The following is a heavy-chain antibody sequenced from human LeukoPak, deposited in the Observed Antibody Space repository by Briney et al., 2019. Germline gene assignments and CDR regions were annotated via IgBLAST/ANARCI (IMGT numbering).Heavy chain of an antibody. J-gene: IGHJ4*02. CDR3: ARDSSSYYFDY. CDR1: GFSVTSNH. Sequence: GGPLRLSCAASGFSVTSNHMNWVRQAPGKGLEWVSIRFTISRDDSINTLYLQMNSLRAEDTAVYYCARDSSSYYFDYWGQGTLVTVSS. D-gene: IGHD6-6*01. V-gene: IGHV3-66*01.